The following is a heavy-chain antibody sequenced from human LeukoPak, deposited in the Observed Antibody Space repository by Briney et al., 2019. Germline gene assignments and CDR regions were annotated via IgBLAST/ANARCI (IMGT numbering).Heavy chain of an antibody. CDR3: ARLRDSSGSGFDY. CDR1: GFTFSSYW. CDR2: IKQDGREK. J-gene: IGHJ4*02. V-gene: IGHV3-7*01. D-gene: IGHD3-22*01. Sequence: GGSLRLSCAASGFTFSSYWMSWVRQAPGKGLEWVANIKQDGREKYYVDSVKGRFTISRDNAKNSLYLQMSSLRAEDTAVYYCARLRDSSGSGFDYWGQGTLVTVSS.